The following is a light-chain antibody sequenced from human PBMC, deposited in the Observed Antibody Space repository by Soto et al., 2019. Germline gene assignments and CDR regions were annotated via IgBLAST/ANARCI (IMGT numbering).Light chain of an antibody. CDR2: SAS. CDR3: QQYHHLTRT. Sequence: EVGMTQYTATLSVSPGERATLSSRASQSVSSNLVWYQQKPGQAPRLLIYSASTRATGIPARFSGTGSGTEFTLTISSLQSEDFAVYYCQQYHHLTRTFGGGTKVDNK. CDR1: QSVSSN. J-gene: IGKJ4*01. V-gene: IGKV3-15*01.